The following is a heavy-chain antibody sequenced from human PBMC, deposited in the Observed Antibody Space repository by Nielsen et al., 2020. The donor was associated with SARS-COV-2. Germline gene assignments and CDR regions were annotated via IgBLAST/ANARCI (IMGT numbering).Heavy chain of an antibody. J-gene: IGHJ6*03. Sequence: SVKVSCKASGGTFSSYAISWVRQAPGQGLEWMGGIIPIFGTANYAQKFQGRVTITADESTSTAYMELSSLRSEDTAVYYCALGYSYGYASYYYMDVWGKGATVTVSS. CDR1: GGTFSSYA. CDR3: ALGYSYGYASYYYMDV. CDR2: IIPIFGTA. V-gene: IGHV1-69*13. D-gene: IGHD5-18*01.